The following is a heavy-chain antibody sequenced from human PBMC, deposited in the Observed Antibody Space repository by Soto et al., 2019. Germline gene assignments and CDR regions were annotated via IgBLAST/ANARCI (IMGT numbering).Heavy chain of an antibody. CDR1: GYTFTGYY. J-gene: IGHJ4*02. CDR3: ARVVAGTGGYFDY. Sequence: ASVKVSCKASGYTFTGYYMHWVRQAPGQGLEWMGWINPNSGDTNYAQKFQGRVTMTRDTSISTAYMELSRLRSDDTAVYYCARVVAGTGGYFDYWGQGTLVTVSS. D-gene: IGHD6-19*01. CDR2: INPNSGDT. V-gene: IGHV1-2*02.